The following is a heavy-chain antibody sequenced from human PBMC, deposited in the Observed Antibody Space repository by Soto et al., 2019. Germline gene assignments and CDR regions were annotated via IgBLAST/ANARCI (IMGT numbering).Heavy chain of an antibody. D-gene: IGHD2-2*01. CDR3: ARLACSSTSCYEGYYYYYYMDV. CDR1: GGSISSSSYY. J-gene: IGHJ6*03. Sequence: SETLSLTCTVSGGSISSSSYYWGWIRQPPGKGLEWIGSIYYSGSTYYNPSLKSRVTISVDTSKNQFSLKLSSVTAADTAVYYCARLACSSTSCYEGYYYYYYMDVWGKGTTVTVSS. CDR2: IYYSGST. V-gene: IGHV4-39*01.